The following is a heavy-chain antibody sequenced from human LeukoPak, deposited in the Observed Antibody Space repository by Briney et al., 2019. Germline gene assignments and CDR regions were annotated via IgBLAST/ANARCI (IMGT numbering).Heavy chain of an antibody. CDR2: IYYSGSA. V-gene: IGHV4-39*01. J-gene: IGHJ4*02. CDR3: ARQEQQLGYFDS. Sequence: SETLSLTCTVSGGSISSSTYYWGWIRQPPGKGLEWIGSIYYSGSAYSNPFLKSRVTVSVDTSKSQFSLKLNSVTAADTAVYYCARQEQQLGYFDSWGQGTLVTVSS. CDR1: GGSISSSTYY. D-gene: IGHD6-13*01.